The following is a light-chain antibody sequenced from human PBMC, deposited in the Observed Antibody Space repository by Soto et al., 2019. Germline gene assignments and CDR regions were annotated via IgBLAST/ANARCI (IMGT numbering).Light chain of an antibody. CDR1: SSNIGNNY. CDR3: GTWDSSLSAEYV. V-gene: IGLV1-51*02. Sequence: QSVLMQPPSVSAAPGQKVTISCSGSSSNIGNNYVSWYQQLPGTAPKLLIYENNKRPSGIPDRFSGSKSGTSATLGITGLQTGDEADYYCGTWDSSLSAEYVFGTGTKLTVL. CDR2: ENN. J-gene: IGLJ1*01.